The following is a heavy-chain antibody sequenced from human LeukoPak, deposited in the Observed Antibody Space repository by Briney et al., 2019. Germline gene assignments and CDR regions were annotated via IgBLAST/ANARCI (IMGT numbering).Heavy chain of an antibody. D-gene: IGHD3-10*01. CDR2: INSDGSST. J-gene: IGHJ1*01. CDR1: GFTFSSCW. Sequence: GGSLRLSCAASGFTFSSCWMHWVRQAPGKGLVWVSRINSDGSSTSYADSVKGRFTISRDNAKNTLYLQMNSLRAEDTAVYYCASLYGSGSYLPEHWGQGTLVTVSS. V-gene: IGHV3-74*01. CDR3: ASLYGSGSYLPEH.